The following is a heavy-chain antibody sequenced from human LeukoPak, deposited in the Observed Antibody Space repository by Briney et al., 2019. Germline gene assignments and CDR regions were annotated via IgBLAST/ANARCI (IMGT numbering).Heavy chain of an antibody. CDR2: INSDGSST. CDR1: GFTFSNYW. CDR3: ARDPPRGYSYGHDAFDI. D-gene: IGHD5-18*01. J-gene: IGHJ3*02. V-gene: IGHV3-74*01. Sequence: GGSLRLSCAASGFTFSNYWMHRVRQAPGKGLVWVSRINSDGSSTSYADSVKGRFTISRDNAKSTLYLQMNSLRAEDTAVYYCARDPPRGYSYGHDAFDIWGQGTMVTVSS.